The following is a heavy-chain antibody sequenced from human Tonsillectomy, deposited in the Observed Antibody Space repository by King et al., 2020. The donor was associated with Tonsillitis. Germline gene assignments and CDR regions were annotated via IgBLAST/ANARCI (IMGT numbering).Heavy chain of an antibody. CDR3: ARVAEYSGSSFDY. CDR2: IYTSGST. V-gene: IGHV4-4*07. D-gene: IGHD1-26*01. J-gene: IGHJ4*02. Sequence: QVQLQESGPGLVKPSETLSLTCTVSGGSISSYYWSWFRQPAGKVLEWIGRIYTSGSTNYNPPLKSRVTMSVDTSKNQFSLTLSSVTAADTAVYYCARVAEYSGSSFDYWGQGTLVTVSS. CDR1: GGSISSYY.